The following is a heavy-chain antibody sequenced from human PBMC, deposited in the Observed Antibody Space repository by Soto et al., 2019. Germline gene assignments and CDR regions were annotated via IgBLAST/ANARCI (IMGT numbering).Heavy chain of an antibody. CDR1: GGSISSGGYS. D-gene: IGHD3-10*01. V-gene: IGHV4-30-2*01. CDR3: ARVKVRGVIKRCRVFDP. Sequence: SETLSLTCAVSGGSISSGGYSWSWIRQPPGKGLEWIGYIYHSGSTYYNPSLKSRVTISVDRSKNQFSLKLSSVTAADTAVYYCARVKVRGVIKRCRVFDPWGQGTLVTVSS. J-gene: IGHJ5*02. CDR2: IYHSGST.